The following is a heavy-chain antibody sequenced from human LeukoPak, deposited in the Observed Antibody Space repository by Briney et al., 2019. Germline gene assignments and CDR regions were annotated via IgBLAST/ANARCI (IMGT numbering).Heavy chain of an antibody. V-gene: IGHV4-38-2*01. CDR2: IYHGGST. D-gene: IGHD3-16*02. CDR1: GYSISSGYY. CDR3: ARFTFGGVIANDS. Sequence: SETLSLTRAVSGYSISSGYYWGWIRQPPGKGLEWIGSIYHGGSTYYNPSLMSRVAISVDTSKNQFSLKLTSVTAADTAVYYCARFTFGGVIANDSWGQGTLVTVSS. J-gene: IGHJ4*02.